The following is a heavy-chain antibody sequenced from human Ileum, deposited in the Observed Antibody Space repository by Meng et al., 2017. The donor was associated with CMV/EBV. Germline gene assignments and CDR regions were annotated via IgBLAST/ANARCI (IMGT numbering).Heavy chain of an antibody. J-gene: IGHJ4*02. CDR3: ARENWVYDY. Sequence: QVQLVQSGTEMKTPGASVKVSCKASGDIFPGYYMHWFRQAPGQGLEWMGQIRLNSGDTHYAQKFQGRVTMTRDMSIITAYMELSSLMSDDTAVYYCARENWVYDYWGQGTLVTVSS. CDR2: IRLNSGDT. V-gene: IGHV1-2*06. CDR1: GDIFPGYY. D-gene: IGHD7-27*01.